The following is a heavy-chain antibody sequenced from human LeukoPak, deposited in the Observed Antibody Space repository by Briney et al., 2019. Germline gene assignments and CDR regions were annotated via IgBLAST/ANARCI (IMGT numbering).Heavy chain of an antibody. D-gene: IGHD4-17*01. CDR3: ERRRAFPYGDYDY. V-gene: IGHV4-34*01. J-gene: IGHJ4*02. Sequence: SETLSLTCAVYGGSFSGYYWSWIRQPPGKGLEWIGEINHSGSTNYNPSLKSRVTISVDTSKNQFSLKLSSVTAADTAVYYCERRRAFPYGDYDYWGQGTLVTVSS. CDR1: GGSFSGYY. CDR2: INHSGST.